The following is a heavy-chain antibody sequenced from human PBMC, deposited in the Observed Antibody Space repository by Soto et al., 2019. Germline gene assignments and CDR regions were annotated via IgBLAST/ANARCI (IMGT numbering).Heavy chain of an antibody. CDR2: ISYDGSNK. D-gene: IGHD6-13*01. Sequence: GGSLRLSCAASGFTFISYGIHCCRHSPFKGLEWVAVISYDGSNKYYADSVKGRFTISRDNSKNTLYLQMNSLRAEDTAVYYCANDFARGYSSSWYFGYWGQGTLVTVSS. CDR1: GFTFISYG. V-gene: IGHV3-30*18. CDR3: ANDFARGYSSSWYFGY. J-gene: IGHJ4*02.